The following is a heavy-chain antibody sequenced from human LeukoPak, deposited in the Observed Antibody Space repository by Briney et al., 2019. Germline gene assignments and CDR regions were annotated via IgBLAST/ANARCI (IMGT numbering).Heavy chain of an antibody. V-gene: IGHV1-8*02. CDR2: MNPNSGNT. CDR3: AREGGRRGGNWFDP. Sequence: ASVKVSCKASGGTFSSYAISWVRQATGQGLEWMGWMNPNSGNTGYAQKFQGRVTMTRNTSISTAYMELSSLRSEDTAVYYCAREGGRRGGNWFDPWGQGTLVTVSS. D-gene: IGHD1-26*01. CDR1: GGTFSSYA. J-gene: IGHJ5*02.